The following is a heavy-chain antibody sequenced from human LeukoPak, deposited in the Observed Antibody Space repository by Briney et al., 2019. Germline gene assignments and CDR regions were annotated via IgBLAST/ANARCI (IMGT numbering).Heavy chain of an antibody. Sequence: SETLSLTCTVSGGSIRSYYWSWIRQPPGKALEWIGYINYSGSTYHNPSLKSRVTISVDTSKNQFSLKLSSVTAADTAVYYCARLESSGTTWGQGTLVTVSS. CDR3: ARLESSGTT. V-gene: IGHV4-59*08. CDR2: INYSGST. CDR1: GGSIRSYY. J-gene: IGHJ5*02. D-gene: IGHD2-15*01.